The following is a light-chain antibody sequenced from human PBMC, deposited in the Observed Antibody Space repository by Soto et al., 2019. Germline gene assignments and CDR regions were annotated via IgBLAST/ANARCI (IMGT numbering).Light chain of an antibody. J-gene: IGKJ4*01. CDR2: WAS. Sequence: DIVMTQSPDSLAVSLGERATINCKSSQSVLYSSNNKNYLAWYQQKPGQPPKLLIYWASTRESGVPDRFSGRGSGTDFTRTISSLQAEDVAVYYCQQYYSTPLTFGVGTKVEIK. V-gene: IGKV4-1*01. CDR3: QQYYSTPLT. CDR1: QSVLYSSNNKNY.